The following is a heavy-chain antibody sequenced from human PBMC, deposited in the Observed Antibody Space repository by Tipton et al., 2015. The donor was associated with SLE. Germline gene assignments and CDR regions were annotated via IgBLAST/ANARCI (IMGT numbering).Heavy chain of an antibody. CDR2: IYVSGTT. CDR1: GGSVSSGSYY. Sequence: TLSLTCTVSGGSVSSGSYYWAWIRQPPGKGLQWMGYIYVSGTTNYNPSLESRISISIDASRSQFSLRLSSVTAADTAVYYCARLREELRWDSGSERPIAVDSWGQGTLVTVSS. V-gene: IGHV4-61*01. J-gene: IGHJ4*02. CDR3: ARLREELRWDSGSERPIAVDS. D-gene: IGHD5-12*01.